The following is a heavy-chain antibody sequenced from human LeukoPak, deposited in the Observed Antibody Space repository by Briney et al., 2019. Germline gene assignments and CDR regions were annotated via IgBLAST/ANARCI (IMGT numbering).Heavy chain of an antibody. D-gene: IGHD2-2*01. CDR2: ISAYNGNT. J-gene: IGHJ5*02. V-gene: IGHV1-18*01. CDR1: GYTFTSYG. Sequence: ASVKVSCKASGYTFTSYGISWVRQAPGQGLEWMGWISAYNGNTNYAQKLQGRVTMTTDTSTSTAYMELRSLRSDDTAVYYCARTVVPAAIEVNWFAPWGQGTLVTVSS. CDR3: ARTVVPAAIEVNWFAP.